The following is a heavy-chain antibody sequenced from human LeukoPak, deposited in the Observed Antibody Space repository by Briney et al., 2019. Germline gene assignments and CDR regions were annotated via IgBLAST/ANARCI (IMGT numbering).Heavy chain of an antibody. Sequence: GGSLRLSCAASGFNFDDYTMHWVRQAPGKGLEWVSLVAWDGGGTFFADSVKGRFTVSRDNSKNSLSLYMNSLTTEDTALYYCVRGHGYNLEDYFDGWGQGTLVTVSS. D-gene: IGHD5-24*01. CDR1: GFNFDDYT. J-gene: IGHJ4*02. CDR3: VRGHGYNLEDYFDG. CDR2: VAWDGGGT. V-gene: IGHV3-43*01.